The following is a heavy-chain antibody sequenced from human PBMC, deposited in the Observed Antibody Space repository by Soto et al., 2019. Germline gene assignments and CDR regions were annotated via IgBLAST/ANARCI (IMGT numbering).Heavy chain of an antibody. Sequence: SETLSLTCTVSGGSISSSSYYWGWIRQPPGKGLEWIGSIYYSGSTYYNPSLKSRVTISVDTSKNQFSLKLSSVTAADTAVYYCARLKGWRGRWFDPWGQGTLVTVSS. J-gene: IGHJ5*02. D-gene: IGHD6-19*01. CDR2: IYYSGST. CDR1: GGSISSSSYY. CDR3: ARLKGWRGRWFDP. V-gene: IGHV4-39*01.